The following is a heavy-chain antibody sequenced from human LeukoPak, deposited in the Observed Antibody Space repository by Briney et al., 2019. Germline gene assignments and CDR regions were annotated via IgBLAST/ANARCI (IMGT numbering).Heavy chain of an antibody. CDR1: GDSFSSNSAA. D-gene: IGHD3-22*01. J-gene: IGHJ4*02. CDR2: TYYRSKWYN. CDR3: ARSPTYYYDSSGYKQTYYFDY. V-gene: IGHV6-1*01. Sequence: SQTLSLTCAISGDSFSSNSAAWNWIRQSPSRGLEWLGRTYYRSKWYNDYAVSVKSRITINPDTSKNQFSLQLNSVTPEDTAVYYCARSPTYYYDSSGYKQTYYFDYWGQGTLVTVSS.